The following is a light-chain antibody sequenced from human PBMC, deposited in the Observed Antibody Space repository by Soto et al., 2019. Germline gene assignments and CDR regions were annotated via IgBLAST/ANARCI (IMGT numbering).Light chain of an antibody. CDR1: QSVGSL. J-gene: IGKJ1*01. CDR3: QQHNNWPRT. Sequence: EIVMTQSPATLSVSPGGRATLSCRASQSVGSLLAWYQQKPGQAPRLLIYGASTRATGIPARFSGSGSGTEFTLTISSLQSEDFAVYFCQQHNNWPRTFGQGTKVEIK. V-gene: IGKV3-15*01. CDR2: GAS.